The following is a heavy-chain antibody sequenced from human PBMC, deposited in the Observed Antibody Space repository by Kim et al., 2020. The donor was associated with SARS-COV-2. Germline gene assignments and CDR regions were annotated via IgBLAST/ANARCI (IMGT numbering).Heavy chain of an antibody. CDR2: ISPNSDYI. V-gene: IGHV3-9*01. CDR1: GFTFGEHG. Sequence: GGSLRLSCVASGFTFGEHGMNWVRQAPGKGLEWVSGISPNSDYIGYADSVKGRFTISRDNAKNSLYLQMNSLRVDDTALYYCAHSPLVPGATTWGQGTLV. CDR3: AHSPLVPGATT. D-gene: IGHD2-2*01. J-gene: IGHJ1*01.